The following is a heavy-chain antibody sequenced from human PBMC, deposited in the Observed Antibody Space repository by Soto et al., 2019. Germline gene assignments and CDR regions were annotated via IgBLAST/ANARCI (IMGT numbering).Heavy chain of an antibody. V-gene: IGHV3-48*02. J-gene: IGHJ4*02. Sequence: EVQLVESGGGLIQPGGSLRLSCAASGFIFNTYSMNWVRQAPGKGLEWVSYISGSSQTIFYADSVRGRFTISIDNANNSTSLQMVSLRDEDTAVYYCARTLSWRRGPFDSWGQGTLVTVSS. D-gene: IGHD2-15*01. CDR3: ARTLSWRRGPFDS. CDR2: ISGSSQTI. CDR1: GFIFNTYS.